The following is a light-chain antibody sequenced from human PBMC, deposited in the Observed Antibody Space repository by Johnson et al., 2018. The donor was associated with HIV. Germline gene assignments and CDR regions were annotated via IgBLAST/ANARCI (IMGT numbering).Light chain of an antibody. J-gene: IGLJ1*01. CDR3: GTWDSSLSARYV. V-gene: IGLV1-51*01. Sequence: QSVLTQPPSVSAAPGQKVTISCSGSSSNIANNYVSWYQQLPGTAPKLLIYDNNKRPSGIPDRFSGSKSGTSATLGITGLQTGDEADYYCGTWDSSLSARYVFGTGTKVTVL. CDR1: SSNIANNY. CDR2: DNN.